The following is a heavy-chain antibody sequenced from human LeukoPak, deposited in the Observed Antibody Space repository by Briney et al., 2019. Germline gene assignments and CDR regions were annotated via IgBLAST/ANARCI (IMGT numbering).Heavy chain of an antibody. D-gene: IGHD1-26*01. CDR3: AGWGHSGSYSIYFDY. J-gene: IGHJ4*02. V-gene: IGHV3-20*04. CDR2: INWNGGST. CDR1: GFTFDDYG. Sequence: GGSLRLSCAASGFTFDDYGMSWVRQAPGKGLEWVSGINWNGGSTGYADSVKGRFTISRDNAKNSLYLQMNSLRAEDTALYYCAGWGHSGSYSIYFDYWGQGTLVTVSS.